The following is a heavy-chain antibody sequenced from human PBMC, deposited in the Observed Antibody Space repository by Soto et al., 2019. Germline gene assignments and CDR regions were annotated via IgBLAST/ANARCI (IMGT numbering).Heavy chain of an antibody. D-gene: IGHD3-9*01. CDR2: IWNDGSNY. V-gene: IGHV3-33*01. J-gene: IGHJ6*03. CDR1: GFTFNNYG. Sequence: PGGSLRLSCAASGFTFNNYGMHWVRQAPGKGLEWVAVIWNDGSNYYYANSVKGRFTISRDNSKNTLYLQMNSLRAEDTAVYYCARGQAHYDILTGYHEGDYYYMDVWGKGTTVTVSS. CDR3: ARGQAHYDILTGYHEGDYYYMDV.